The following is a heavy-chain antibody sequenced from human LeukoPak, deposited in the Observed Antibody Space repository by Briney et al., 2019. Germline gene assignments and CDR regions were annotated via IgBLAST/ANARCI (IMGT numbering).Heavy chain of an antibody. CDR1: GGSICSTTYY. V-gene: IGHV4-39*01. J-gene: IGHJ4*02. CDR3: ARHAVSGSYYSPLDY. CDR2: IYYSGSP. D-gene: IGHD3-10*01. Sequence: SETLSLTCTVSGGSICSTTYYWGWIRQPPGKGLEYIGCIYYSGSPDYNPSLKGRLTISVDRSKNQFSLQLSSVTAADTAIYFCARHAVSGSYYSPLDYWGQGTLVTVSS.